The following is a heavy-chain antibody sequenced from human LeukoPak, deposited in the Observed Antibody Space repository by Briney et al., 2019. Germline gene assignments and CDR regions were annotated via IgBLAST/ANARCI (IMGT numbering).Heavy chain of an antibody. CDR2: ISSSSSTI. D-gene: IGHD5-18*01. Sequence: PGGSLRLSCAASGFTFSSYSMNWVRQAPGKGLEWVSYISSSSSTIYYADSVKGRFTISRDNAKNSLYLHMNSLRAEDTAVYYCARRWGIQLWSSTDYYYMDVWGKGTTVTVSS. CDR3: ARRWGIQLWSSTDYYYMDV. V-gene: IGHV3-48*04. CDR1: GFTFSSYS. J-gene: IGHJ6*03.